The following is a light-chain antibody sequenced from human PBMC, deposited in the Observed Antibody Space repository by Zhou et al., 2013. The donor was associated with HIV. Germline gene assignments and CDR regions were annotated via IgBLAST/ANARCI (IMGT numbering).Light chain of an antibody. Sequence: DVVMTQSPLSLPVTPGQPASISCRSSQGLVHSDGNTYLIWFQQRPGQSPRRLIYRVSERDSGVPDRFSGSGAGTDFTLRISRVEAEDVGVYYCLQGTHWPPTFGGGTKVEIK. CDR3: LQGTHWPPT. CDR2: RVS. J-gene: IGKJ4*01. V-gene: IGKV2-30*02. CDR1: QGLVHSDGNTY.